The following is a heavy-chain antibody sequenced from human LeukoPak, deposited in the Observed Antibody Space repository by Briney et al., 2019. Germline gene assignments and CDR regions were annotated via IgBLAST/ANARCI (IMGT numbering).Heavy chain of an antibody. CDR3: AAHVGNAGDFGY. J-gene: IGHJ4*02. D-gene: IGHD4-23*01. V-gene: IGHV3-7*01. CDR1: GFTFSSYW. Sequence: GGSLTLSCAASGFTFSSYWMTWVRQAPGKGLEWVANIKQDGSEKYYVDSVKGRFTISRDNAKNSLYLQMNSLRAEDTAVYYCAAHVGNAGDFGYWGQGTLVAVSS. CDR2: IKQDGSEK.